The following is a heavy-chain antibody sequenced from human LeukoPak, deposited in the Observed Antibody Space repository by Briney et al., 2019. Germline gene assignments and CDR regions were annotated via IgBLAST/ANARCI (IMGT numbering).Heavy chain of an antibody. CDR1: GYTFTGYY. D-gene: IGHD6-13*01. Sequence: GASVKVSCKASGYTFTGYYMHWVRQAPGQGLEWMGWINPNSGGTNYAQKFQGRVTMTRDTSISTAYMELSRLRSDDTAVYYCARYITAAGTYGMDVWGQETTVTVSS. CDR3: ARYITAAGTYGMDV. V-gene: IGHV1-2*02. CDR2: INPNSGGT. J-gene: IGHJ6*02.